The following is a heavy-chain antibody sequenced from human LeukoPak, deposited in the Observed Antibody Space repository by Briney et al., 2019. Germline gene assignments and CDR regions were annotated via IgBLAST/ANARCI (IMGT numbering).Heavy chain of an antibody. Sequence: GGSLRLSCAASGFTFSNAWMSWVRQAPGKGLEWVGRIKSKTDGGTTDYAAHVKGIFTISRDDSKNTLYLQMNSLKTEDTAVYYCTTPSSSTVVTADYWGQGTLVTVSS. CDR2: IKSKTDGGTT. V-gene: IGHV3-15*01. CDR3: TTPSSSTVVTADY. CDR1: GFTFSNAW. J-gene: IGHJ4*02. D-gene: IGHD4-23*01.